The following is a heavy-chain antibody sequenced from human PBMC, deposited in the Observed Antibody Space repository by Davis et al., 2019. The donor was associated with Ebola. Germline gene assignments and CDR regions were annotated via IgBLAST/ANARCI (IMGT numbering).Heavy chain of an antibody. CDR1: GFTFSSYS. D-gene: IGHD1-26*01. Sequence: GESLKISCAASGFTFSSYSMNWVRQAPGKGLEWVSYISSSSSIIYYADSVKGRFTISRDNAKNTLYLQMDSLRAEDTAVYYCARDGEHYSDLDYWGQGTLVTVSS. V-gene: IGHV3-48*04. J-gene: IGHJ4*02. CDR3: ARDGEHYSDLDY. CDR2: ISSSSSII.